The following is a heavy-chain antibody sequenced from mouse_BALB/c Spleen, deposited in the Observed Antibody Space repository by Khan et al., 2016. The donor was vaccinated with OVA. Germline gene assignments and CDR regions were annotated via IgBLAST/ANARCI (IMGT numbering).Heavy chain of an antibody. CDR2: VAPGSGSS. D-gene: IGHD1-1*01. CDR3: ARSNYYGSSLYARDY. Sequence: DLVKPGASVKLSCKASGYTFTSYWINWIKQRPGQGLEWIGRVAPGSGSSYSNEMFKGPATLTVDTSSTTAYIQLSSLSSEDAAVYFCARSNYYGSSLYARDYWGQGTSVTVSS. V-gene: IGHV1S41*01. CDR1: GYTFTSYW. J-gene: IGHJ4*01.